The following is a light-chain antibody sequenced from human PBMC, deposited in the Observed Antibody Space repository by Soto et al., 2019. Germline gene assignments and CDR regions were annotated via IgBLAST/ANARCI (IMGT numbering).Light chain of an antibody. J-gene: IGKJ2*01. CDR2: AAS. V-gene: IGKV1-9*01. CDR3: QQFKSYPYT. Sequence: IQLTQSPSSLSASVGDRVTITCRASQAISDSLVWYQQNPGQAPKLLIYAASTLQSGVPSRFSGSGSGTDFTLTISSLHPADFATYYCQQFKSYPYTFGQGTKLEI. CDR1: QAISDS.